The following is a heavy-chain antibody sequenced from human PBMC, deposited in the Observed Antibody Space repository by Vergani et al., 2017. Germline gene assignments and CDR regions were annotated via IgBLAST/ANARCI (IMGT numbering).Heavy chain of an antibody. Sequence: QVQLVESGGGVVQPGRSLRLSCAASGFTFNQYGMHWVRQAPGKGLEGVAVTWYDGNNKQYADSVKGRFTISRDNSKSTMYLQMNSLRDEDTGVYYCARELRLLYNRFDPWGQGTLVTVSS. CDR3: ARELRLLYNRFDP. CDR1: GFTFNQYG. J-gene: IGHJ5*01. D-gene: IGHD1-14*01. V-gene: IGHV3-33*01. CDR2: TWYDGNNK.